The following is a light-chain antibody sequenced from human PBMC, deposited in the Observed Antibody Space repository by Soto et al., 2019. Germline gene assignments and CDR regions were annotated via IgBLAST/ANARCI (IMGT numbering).Light chain of an antibody. CDR3: QQSYSTPIT. CDR1: QSISSY. V-gene: IGKV1-39*01. CDR2: AAS. J-gene: IGKJ5*01. Sequence: DIQMTQSPSSLSGSVGDRVTITCGASQSISSYLNWYQQKPGKAPKLLIYAASSLQSGVPSRFSGSGSGTDFTLTISSLQPEDFATYYCQQSYSTPITFGQGTRLEIK.